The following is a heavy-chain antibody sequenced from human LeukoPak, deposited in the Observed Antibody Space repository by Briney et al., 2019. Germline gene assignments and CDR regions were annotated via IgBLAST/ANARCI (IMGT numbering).Heavy chain of an antibody. Sequence: SETLSLTCTVSGGSITSGDYYWTWIRQHPGKGLEWIGYIYYWGSTYYNPSLKSRVSISIDTPKNQFSLRLNSVTAADTAVYYCAKDGVSGNDWFDPWGQGTLVTVSS. CDR1: GGSITSGDYY. V-gene: IGHV4-31*03. CDR2: IYYWGST. J-gene: IGHJ5*02. D-gene: IGHD4-23*01. CDR3: AKDGVSGNDWFDP.